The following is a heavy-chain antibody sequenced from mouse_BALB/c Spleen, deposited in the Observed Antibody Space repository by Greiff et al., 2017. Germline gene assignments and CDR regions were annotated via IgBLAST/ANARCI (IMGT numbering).Heavy chain of an antibody. D-gene: IGHD2-1*01. CDR3: ARSHYGNPYYFDY. V-gene: IGHV5-12-2*01. J-gene: IGHJ2*01. CDR1: GFTFSSYT. Sequence: EVQVVESGGGLVQPGGSLKLSCAASGFTFSSYTMSWVRQTPEKRLEWVAYISNGGGSTYYPDTVKGRFTISRDNAKNTLYLQMSSLKSEDTAMYYCARSHYGNPYYFDYWGQGTTLTVSS. CDR2: ISNGGGST.